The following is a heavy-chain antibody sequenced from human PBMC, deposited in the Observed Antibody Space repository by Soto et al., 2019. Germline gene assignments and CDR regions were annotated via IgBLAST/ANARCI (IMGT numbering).Heavy chain of an antibody. J-gene: IGHJ4*02. CDR3: ARSYDYIWGSYRY. CDR1: GGSIRSYY. CDR2: IYYSGST. Sequence: SETLCLTCTVSGGSIRSYYWSWIRQPPGKGLEWIGYIYYSGSTNYNPSLKSRVTISVDTSKNQFSLKLSSVTAADTAVYYCARSYDYIWGSYRYWGQGTLVTVSS. V-gene: IGHV4-59*08. D-gene: IGHD3-16*01.